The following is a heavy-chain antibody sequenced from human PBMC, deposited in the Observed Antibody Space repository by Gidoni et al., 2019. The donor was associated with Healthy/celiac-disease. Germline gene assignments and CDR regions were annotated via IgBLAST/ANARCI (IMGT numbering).Heavy chain of an antibody. CDR3: TTFYPLEPPLSDP. CDR2: IKSKTDGGTT. CDR1: GFTFSNAW. J-gene: IGHJ5*02. D-gene: IGHD1-1*01. Sequence: EVQLVESGGGLVKPGGSLRLSCAASGFTFSNAWMNWVRQAPGKGLGLVGRIKSKTDGGTTDYAAPVKGRFTISRDDSKNTLYLQMNSLKTEDTAVYYCTTFYPLEPPLSDPWGQGTLVTVSS. V-gene: IGHV3-15*07.